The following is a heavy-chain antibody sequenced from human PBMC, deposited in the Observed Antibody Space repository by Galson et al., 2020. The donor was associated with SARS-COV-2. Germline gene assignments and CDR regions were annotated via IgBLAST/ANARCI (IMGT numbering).Heavy chain of an antibody. J-gene: IGHJ5*02. CDR3: ARHGEMTVTTSFFAL. Sequence: SETLSLTCTVSGDSINNIPYFWGWIRQTPGTGLEWIGNIHRSGSTYYNPSLESRATMSVDTSKNQLSLKLISVTAADTAVYYCARHGEMTVTTSFFALWGQGTPVTVSS. CDR1: GDSINNIPYF. V-gene: IGHV4-39*01. D-gene: IGHD4-17*01. CDR2: IHRSGST.